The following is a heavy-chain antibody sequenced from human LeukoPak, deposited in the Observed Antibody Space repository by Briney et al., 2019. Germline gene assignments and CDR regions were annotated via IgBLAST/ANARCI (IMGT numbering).Heavy chain of an antibody. V-gene: IGHV4-59*01. Sequence: PSETLSLTCTVSGGSISSYYWSWIRQPPRKGLEWIGYVFSSGSTTYNPSLKSRVTISVDTSKNQFSLELSSVTAADTAMYYCTRRRRDGYNFDLWGQGTLVTVSS. CDR3: TRRRRDGYNFDL. CDR1: GGSISSYY. CDR2: VFSSGST. D-gene: IGHD5-24*01. J-gene: IGHJ4*02.